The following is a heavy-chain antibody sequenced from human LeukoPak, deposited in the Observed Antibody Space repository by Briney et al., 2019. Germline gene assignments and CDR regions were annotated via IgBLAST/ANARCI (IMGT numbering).Heavy chain of an antibody. D-gene: IGHD2-8*01. CDR3: ARARMTGPVLDF. CDR2: ISDHGKSR. Sequence: PGGSLRSPVAASGFILRNSEINWFAQTPGKGLEWVSYISDHGKSRNYVDSVKGRFAISRDNAKNSLYLQMNSLRVEDTAANFCARARMTGPVLDFWGRGSLVTVSS. CDR1: GFILRNSE. J-gene: IGHJ4*02. V-gene: IGHV3-48*03.